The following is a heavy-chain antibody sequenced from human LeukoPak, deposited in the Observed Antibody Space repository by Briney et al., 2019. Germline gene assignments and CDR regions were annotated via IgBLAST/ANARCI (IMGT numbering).Heavy chain of an antibody. CDR2: LYSDGNT. Sequence: GGSLRLSCGASGFSFSDYYMSWVRQAPGKGLEWVSVLYSDGNTKYADSVQGRFTTSRDNSKNTLYLEMNSLSPDDTAVYYCARGVEPLAANTLAYWGQGTLVTVSS. J-gene: IGHJ4*02. D-gene: IGHD1-14*01. CDR1: GFSFSDYY. V-gene: IGHV3-53*01. CDR3: ARGVEPLAANTLAY.